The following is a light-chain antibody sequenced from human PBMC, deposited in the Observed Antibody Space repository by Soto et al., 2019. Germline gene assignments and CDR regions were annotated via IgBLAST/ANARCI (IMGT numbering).Light chain of an antibody. Sequence: DIQLTQSPSFLSASVGDRVTITCRASQGISSYLAWYQQKPGTSPKLLIYDASTLQSGVPSSFSGSGSETEFSLTSSSLQPEDFATYYCQQLKSYPYTFGQGTNLEIK. CDR1: QGISSY. CDR2: DAS. J-gene: IGKJ2*01. V-gene: IGKV1-9*01. CDR3: QQLKSYPYT.